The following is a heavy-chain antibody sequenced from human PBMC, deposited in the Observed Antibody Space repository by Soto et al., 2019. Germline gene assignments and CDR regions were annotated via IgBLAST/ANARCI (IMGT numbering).Heavy chain of an antibody. V-gene: IGHV4-30-4*01. CDR1: GGSISSGDYY. J-gene: IGHJ5*02. CDR2: IYHTGIT. Sequence: SETLSLTCTVSGGSISSGDYYWSWIRQPPGKGLEWIGYIYHTGITFYNPSLKSRVTISVDTSKNQFSLKLKSVTAADTAVYYCATYVVPIGIGMGYFDPWGKGTLVTVSS. CDR3: ATYVVPIGIGMGYFDP. D-gene: IGHD2-21*01.